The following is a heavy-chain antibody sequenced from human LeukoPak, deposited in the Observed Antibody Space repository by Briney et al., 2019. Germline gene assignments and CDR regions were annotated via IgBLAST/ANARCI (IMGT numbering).Heavy chain of an antibody. CDR1: GFTFTSYS. V-gene: IGHV3-48*04. Sequence: PGGSLRLSCAASGFTFTSYSMNWVRQAPGKGLEWLSYISSSSNTIYYADSVKGRFTISRDNAKNSLFLQMNSLRAEDTAVYYCATYSSSWFNYYFDYWGQGTLVTVFS. CDR2: ISSSSNTI. D-gene: IGHD6-13*01. CDR3: ATYSSSWFNYYFDY. J-gene: IGHJ4*02.